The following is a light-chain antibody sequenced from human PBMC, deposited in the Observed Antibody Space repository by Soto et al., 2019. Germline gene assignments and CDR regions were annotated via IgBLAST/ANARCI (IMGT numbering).Light chain of an antibody. Sequence: QSVLTQPASVSGSPGQSITISCTGTSSDVGGYNYVSWYQQHPGKAPKLMIYEVSNRPSGVSNRFSGSKSGNTASLTISGLQAEDEDDYYCSSYTSSSTVVVFGGGTQLTVL. V-gene: IGLV2-14*01. CDR3: SSYTSSSTVVV. CDR2: EVS. J-gene: IGLJ2*01. CDR1: SSDVGGYNY.